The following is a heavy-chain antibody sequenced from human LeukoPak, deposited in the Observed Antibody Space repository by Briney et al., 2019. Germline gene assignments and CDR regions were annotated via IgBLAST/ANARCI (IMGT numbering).Heavy chain of an antibody. CDR2: IWYDGSEK. J-gene: IGHJ6*02. V-gene: IGHV3-33*01. Sequence: GGSLRLSCAAFGFTFSSYGMFWVRQAPGKGLEWVAIIWYDGSEKYYADSVKGRFTISRDNSKNTLYLQMNSLRVEDTAIYYCARGPDLYGMDVWGQGTTVTVSS. CDR3: ARGPDLYGMDV. CDR1: GFTFSSYG.